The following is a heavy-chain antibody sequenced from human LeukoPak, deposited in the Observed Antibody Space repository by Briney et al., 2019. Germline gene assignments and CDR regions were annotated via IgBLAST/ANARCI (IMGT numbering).Heavy chain of an antibody. V-gene: IGHV3-23*01. Sequence: PGGSLRLSCAASGFTFSTYAMSWVRQAPGKGLEWVSVVSGTGGRTYYADSVKGRFTTSRDNSKNTLYLQMNSLRAEDTALYYCVKASSSSPQYNWFDAWGQGTLVTVSS. CDR1: GFTFSTYA. CDR2: VSGTGGRT. CDR3: VKASSSSPQYNWFDA. J-gene: IGHJ5*02. D-gene: IGHD6-6*01.